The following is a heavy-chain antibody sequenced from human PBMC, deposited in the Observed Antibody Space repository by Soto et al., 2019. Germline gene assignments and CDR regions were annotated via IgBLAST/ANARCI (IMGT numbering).Heavy chain of an antibody. J-gene: IGHJ4*02. D-gene: IGHD2-21*01. V-gene: IGHV3-15*07. CDR1: GFIFSNAW. CDR3: ATGYSLDY. Sequence: EVQLVESGGGLVKPGGSLRLSCVGSGFIFSNAWMNWVRQAPGKGLEWVGRIKSEADGGTIDYAAPVKGRFIISRDDSKNTVYLQMNTLKIEDTGVYYCATGYSLDYWGQGTLVTVSS. CDR2: IKSEADGGTI.